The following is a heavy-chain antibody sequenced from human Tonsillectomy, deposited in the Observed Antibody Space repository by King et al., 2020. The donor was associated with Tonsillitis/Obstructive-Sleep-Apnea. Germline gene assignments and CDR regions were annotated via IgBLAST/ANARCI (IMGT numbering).Heavy chain of an antibody. CDR1: GFTFSSYA. D-gene: IGHD1-26*01. CDR3: ARGVEGTSEYNYYYYMDV. J-gene: IGHJ6*03. V-gene: IGHV3-30*01. CDR2: ISYDGSNK. Sequence: VQLVESGGGVVQPGRSLRLSCAASGFTFSSYAMHWVRQAPGKGLEWVAVISYDGSNKYYADSVKGRFTISRDNSKNTLYLQMNSLRAEDTAMYYCARGVEGTSEYNYYYYMDVWGKGTTVTVSS.